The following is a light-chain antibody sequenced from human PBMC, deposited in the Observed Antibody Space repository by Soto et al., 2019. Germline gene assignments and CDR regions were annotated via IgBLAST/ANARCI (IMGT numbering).Light chain of an antibody. J-gene: IGKJ2*01. CDR2: GAS. V-gene: IGKV3-15*01. Sequence: EIVMTQSPATLSVSPGERATLSCRASQSVSSNLAWYQQKPGQAPRLLIYGASTRATGIPARFSGSGSGTEFTRTISSLQSEVFAVYYCQQYNNWPPGDTFGQGTKLEIK. CDR3: QQYNNWPPGDT. CDR1: QSVSSN.